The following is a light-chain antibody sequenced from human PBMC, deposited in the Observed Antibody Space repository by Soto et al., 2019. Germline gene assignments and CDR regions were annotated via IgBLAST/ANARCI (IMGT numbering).Light chain of an antibody. V-gene: IGKV1-39*01. CDR2: AAS. Sequence: DIQMTQSPSSLSASVGDRVTITCRASETISTYLNWYRQKPGKAPELLLYAASSLQSGVPSRFSGSGSGTDFTLTISSLQPADFATYYCQQSFSSRWTFGQGTKVDNK. CDR1: ETISTY. CDR3: QQSFSSRWT. J-gene: IGKJ1*01.